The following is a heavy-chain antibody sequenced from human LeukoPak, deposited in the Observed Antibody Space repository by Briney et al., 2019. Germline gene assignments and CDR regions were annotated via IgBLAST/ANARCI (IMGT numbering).Heavy chain of an antibody. Sequence: ASVKVSCKAPEYTFSNYYIHWIRQAPGQGLEWMGWINLNTGGTNLAQKFQGRATMTRDTSITTAYMELSRLGSDDTAVYYCTREGIHYFGKYEDFDSWGQGTLVTVSS. CDR3: TREGIHYFGKYEDFDS. CDR1: EYTFSNYY. D-gene: IGHD3-3*01. CDR2: INLNTGGT. J-gene: IGHJ4*02. V-gene: IGHV1-2*02.